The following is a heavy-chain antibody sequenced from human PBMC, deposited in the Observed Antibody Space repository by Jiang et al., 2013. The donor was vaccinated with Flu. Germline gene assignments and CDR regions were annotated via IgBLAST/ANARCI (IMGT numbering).Heavy chain of an antibody. CDR1: GGSFSGYY. CDR2: INHSGST. D-gene: IGHD3-16*01. J-gene: IGHJ6*02. CDR3: ARVRSWVYSYYGMDV. V-gene: IGHV4-34*01. Sequence: LLKPSETLSLTCAVYGGSFSGYYWSWIRQPPGKGLEWIGEINHSGSTNYNPSLKSRVTISVDTSKNQFSLKLSSVTAADTAVYYCARVRSWVYSYYGMDVVGPRDHGHRLL.